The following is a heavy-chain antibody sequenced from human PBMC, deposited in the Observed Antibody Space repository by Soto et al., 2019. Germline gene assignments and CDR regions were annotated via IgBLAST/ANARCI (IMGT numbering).Heavy chain of an antibody. J-gene: IGHJ4*02. Sequence: EVQLVESGGGLIQPGGSLRLSCAASGFTVSSNYMSWIRQAPGKGLELVSIMYSGGNTYYADSVKGRFTISRDNSKHTLYLQMNSLRVEDTAVYYCARDQQDYWGQGTLVTVSS. V-gene: IGHV3-53*01. CDR2: MYSGGNT. CDR1: GFTVSSNY. CDR3: ARDQQDY.